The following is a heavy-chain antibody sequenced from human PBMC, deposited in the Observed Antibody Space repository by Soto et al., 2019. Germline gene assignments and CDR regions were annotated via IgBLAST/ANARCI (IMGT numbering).Heavy chain of an antibody. CDR2: IEHDGSGT. CDR3: ARDLGYDSSSVCDF. Sequence: PGGSLRLSCAASGFSFSNYWMSWARQAPGKGLEWVANIEHDGSGTYYLDSVKGRFTISRDNAKSSLFLQMNNLRVEDTAVYYCARDLGYDSSSVCDFWGQGTLVTVSS. CDR1: GFSFSNYW. J-gene: IGHJ4*02. D-gene: IGHD6-6*01. V-gene: IGHV3-7*01.